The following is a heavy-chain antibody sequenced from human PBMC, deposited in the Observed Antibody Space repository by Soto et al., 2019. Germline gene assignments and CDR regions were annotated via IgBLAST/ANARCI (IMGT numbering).Heavy chain of an antibody. J-gene: IGHJ6*02. Sequence: PSQTLSLTCAISGDSVSRNSAAWNWIRQSPSRGLEWLGRTYYRSKWYNDYAVSVKSRITIKPDTSENQFSLQLNSVTPEDAAVYYCTRDRFEAAGLNNYCSNDMNVCRQGTTVTASS. CDR3: TRDRFEAAGLNNYCSNDMNV. CDR2: TYYRSKWYN. D-gene: IGHD1-1*01. CDR1: GDSVSRNSAA. V-gene: IGHV6-1*01.